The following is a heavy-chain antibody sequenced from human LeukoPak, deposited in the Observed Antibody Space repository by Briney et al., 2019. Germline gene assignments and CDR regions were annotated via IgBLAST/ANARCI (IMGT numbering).Heavy chain of an antibody. D-gene: IGHD1-26*01. J-gene: IGHJ3*02. V-gene: IGHV3-48*01. CDR3: ARRNIVGAIRGAFDI. Sequence: GGSLRLSCAASGFTFSSYSMNWVRQAPGKGLEWVSYISSSSSTIYYADSVKGRFTISRDNAKNSLYLQMNSLRAEDTAVYYCARRNIVGAIRGAFDIWGQGTMVTVSS. CDR2: ISSSSSTI. CDR1: GFTFSSYS.